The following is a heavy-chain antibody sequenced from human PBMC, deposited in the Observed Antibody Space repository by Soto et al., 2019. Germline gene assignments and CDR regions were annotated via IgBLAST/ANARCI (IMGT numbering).Heavy chain of an antibody. D-gene: IGHD4-17*01. Sequence: EVQLVESGGGLVQPGGSLRLSCAASGFTVSSNYMSWVRQAPGKGLEWVSIIYSGGTTDYADSVKGRFTNSRDTAKYTLYLLVSSLRAEDTAMYYCARAALPYANCYFDLWGRGTLVTVSS. CDR2: IYSGGTT. CDR1: GFTVSSNY. J-gene: IGHJ2*01. CDR3: ARAALPYANCYFDL. V-gene: IGHV3-66*01.